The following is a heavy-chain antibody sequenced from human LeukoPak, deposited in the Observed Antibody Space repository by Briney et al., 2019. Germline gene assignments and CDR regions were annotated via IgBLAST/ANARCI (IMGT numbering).Heavy chain of an antibody. CDR2: ISWNSGSI. CDR1: GFTFDDYA. CDR3: AGDRNSDWYSPLDY. V-gene: IGHV3-9*01. Sequence: PGRSLRLSCAASGFTFDDYAMHWVRQAPGKGLEWVSGISWNSGSIGYADSVKGRFTISRDNAKNSLYMQMGSLRAEDTAIYYCAGDRNSDWYSPLDYWGQGSQVTVSP. J-gene: IGHJ4*02. D-gene: IGHD6-19*01.